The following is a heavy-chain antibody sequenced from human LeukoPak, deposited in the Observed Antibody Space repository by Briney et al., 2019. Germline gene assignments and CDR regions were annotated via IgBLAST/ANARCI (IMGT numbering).Heavy chain of an antibody. V-gene: IGHV3-48*01. Sequence: PGGSLRLSCAASGFTFSSYSMNWVRQAPGKGLEWVSYISSSSSTIYYADSVKGGFTISRDNAKNSLYLQINSLRAEDTAVYYCARPECSGGSCYSLSWGQGTLVTASS. J-gene: IGHJ4*02. CDR1: GFTFSSYS. D-gene: IGHD2-15*01. CDR2: ISSSSSTI. CDR3: ARPECSGGSCYSLS.